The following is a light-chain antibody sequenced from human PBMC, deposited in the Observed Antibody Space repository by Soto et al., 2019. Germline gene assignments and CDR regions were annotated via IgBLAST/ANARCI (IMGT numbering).Light chain of an antibody. CDR2: LEGSGSY. Sequence: QSVLTQSSSASAYLGSSVKLTCTLSSGHSSYIIAWHQQQPGKAPRYLMKLEGSGSYNKGSGVPDRFSGSSSGADRYLTISNLQFEDEADYYCESWDSNTRVFGGGPKVTVL. CDR1: SGHSSYI. CDR3: ESWDSNTRV. V-gene: IGLV4-60*02. J-gene: IGLJ3*02.